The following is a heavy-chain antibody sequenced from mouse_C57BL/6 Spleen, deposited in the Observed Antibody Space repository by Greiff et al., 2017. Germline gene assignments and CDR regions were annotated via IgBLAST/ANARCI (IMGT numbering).Heavy chain of an antibody. CDR1: GYTFTSYW. CDR2: IHPNSGST. Sequence: VKLQQPGAELVKPGASVKLSCKASGYTFTSYWMHWVKQRPGQGLEWIGMIHPNSGSTNYNEKFKSKATLTVDKSSSTAYMQLSSLTSEDSAVYYCARSATVVDYFDYWGQGTTLTVSS. D-gene: IGHD1-1*01. J-gene: IGHJ2*01. V-gene: IGHV1-64*01. CDR3: ARSATVVDYFDY.